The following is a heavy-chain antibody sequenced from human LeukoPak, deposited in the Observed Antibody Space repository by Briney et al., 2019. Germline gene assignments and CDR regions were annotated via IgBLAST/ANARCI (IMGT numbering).Heavy chain of an antibody. CDR3: ARVGSSGLLVEFNY. Sequence: ASVKVSCKASGFTFTTYGFSWVRQDPGQGLEWVGWISAHSGKTDSAQKFQGRVTMTTDTPTSTAHMELTSLRSDDTAEYYCARVGSSGLLVEFNYWGQGIRVTVSS. CDR1: GFTFTTYG. V-gene: IGHV1-18*01. CDR2: ISAHSGKT. D-gene: IGHD6-6*01. J-gene: IGHJ4*02.